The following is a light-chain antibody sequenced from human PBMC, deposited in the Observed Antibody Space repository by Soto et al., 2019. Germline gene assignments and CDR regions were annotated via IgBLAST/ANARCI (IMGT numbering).Light chain of an antibody. V-gene: IGKV1-39*01. CDR2: AAS. CDR1: QSISLF. CDR3: QQSYSTLPIT. J-gene: IGKJ5*01. Sequence: DIQMTQSPSSLSASVGDRVTIACRASQSISLFVNWYQHKSGNAPKLLIFAASLLQSGVPSRFSGSGSGTLFTLTISSLQPEDFATYYCQQSYSTLPITFGQGTRLDIK.